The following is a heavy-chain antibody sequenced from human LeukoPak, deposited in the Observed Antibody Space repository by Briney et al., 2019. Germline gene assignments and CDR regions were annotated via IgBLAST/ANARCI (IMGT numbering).Heavy chain of an antibody. CDR3: ARGSGWYRYGIDY. CDR1: GFTFSSYD. D-gene: IGHD6-19*01. CDR2: ISYDGSNK. Sequence: PGGSLRLSCAASGFTFSSYDMHWVRQAPGKGLEWVAVISYDGSNKYYADSVKGRFTISRDNSKNTLYLQMNSLRAEDTAVYYCARGSGWYRYGIDYWGQGTLVTVSS. J-gene: IGHJ4*02. V-gene: IGHV3-30*04.